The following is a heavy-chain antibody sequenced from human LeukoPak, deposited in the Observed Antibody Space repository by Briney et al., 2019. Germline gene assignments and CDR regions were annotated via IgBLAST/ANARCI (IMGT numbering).Heavy chain of an antibody. D-gene: IGHD3-10*01. J-gene: IGHJ5*02. CDR1: GYTFTSYA. CDR2: INTNTGNP. CDR3: ARGSTYYYGSGSYLDDP. Sequence: ASVKVSCKASGYTFTSYAMNWVRQAPGQGLEWMGWINTNTGNPTYAQGFTGRFVFSLDTSVSTAYLQISSLKAEDTAVYYCARGSTYYYGSGSYLDDPWGQGTLVTVSS. V-gene: IGHV7-4-1*02.